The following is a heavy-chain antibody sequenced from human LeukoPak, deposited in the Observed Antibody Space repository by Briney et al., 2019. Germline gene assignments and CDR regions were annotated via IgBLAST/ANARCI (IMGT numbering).Heavy chain of an antibody. D-gene: IGHD3-22*01. V-gene: IGHV4-59*08. CDR3: ARHPYYYDSSGYYFRRRLSTFDY. CDR2: IFTSGST. Sequence: SETLSLTCTVSGGSISSHYWSWIRQPPGKGLEWIGYIFTSGSTSYNPSLKSRATISVDTSRNQLSLKLNSVTAADTAVYYCARHPYYYDSSGYYFRRRLSTFDYWGQGTLVTVSS. J-gene: IGHJ4*02. CDR1: GGSISSHY.